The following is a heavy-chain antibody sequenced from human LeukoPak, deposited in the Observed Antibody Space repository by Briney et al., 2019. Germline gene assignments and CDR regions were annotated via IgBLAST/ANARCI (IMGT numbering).Heavy chain of an antibody. D-gene: IGHD3-10*01. CDR2: IYYNGST. Sequence: PSETLSLTCTVSGGSISSSSYYWGWIRQPPGKGLEWIGSIYYNGSTYYNPSLKSRVTISVDTSKNQFSLKLSSVTAADTAVYYCARHYYGSGSYYGDYYYYMDVWGKGTTVTVSS. V-gene: IGHV4-39*07. J-gene: IGHJ6*03. CDR1: GGSISSSSYY. CDR3: ARHYYGSGSYYGDYYYYMDV.